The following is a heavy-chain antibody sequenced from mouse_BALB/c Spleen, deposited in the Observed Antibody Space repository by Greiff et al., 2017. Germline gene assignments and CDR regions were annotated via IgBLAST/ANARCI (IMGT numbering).Heavy chain of an antibody. CDR3: ARQGDDYAWFAY. Sequence: DVKLQESGGGLVKPGGSLKLSCAASGFTFSSYAMSWVRQTPEKRLEWVATISSGGSYTYYPDSVKGRFTISRDNAKNTLYLQMSSLRSEDTAMYYCARQGDDYAWFAYWGQGTLVTVSA. CDR2: ISSGGSYT. J-gene: IGHJ3*01. V-gene: IGHV5-9-3*01. CDR1: GFTFSSYA. D-gene: IGHD2-4*01.